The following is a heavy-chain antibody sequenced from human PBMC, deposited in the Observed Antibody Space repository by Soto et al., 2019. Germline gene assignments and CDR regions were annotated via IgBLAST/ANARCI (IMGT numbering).Heavy chain of an antibody. D-gene: IGHD3-9*01. V-gene: IGHV3-23*01. CDR1: GFTFSSYF. Sequence: PGGSLRLSCTASGFTFSSYFMNWVRQAPGKGLEWVSSISGSSSLTFYADSVKGRFTISRDNSKNMLYLQMDGLRAEDTAVYYCARRTSLITDWRAFDYWGQGTLVTVSS. CDR3: ARRTSLITDWRAFDY. CDR2: ISGSSSLT. J-gene: IGHJ4*02.